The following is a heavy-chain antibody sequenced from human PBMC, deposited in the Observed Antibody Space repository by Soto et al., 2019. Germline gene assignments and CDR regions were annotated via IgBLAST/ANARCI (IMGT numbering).Heavy chain of an antibody. J-gene: IGHJ5*02. CDR1: GASISGFY. CDR3: VRDGTKTLRDWFDP. V-gene: IGHV4-4*07. Sequence: SETLCLSCTVSGASISGFYWSWILKSAGKGLEWIGRIYATGTTDYNPSLKSRVMMSVDTSKTQFSLKLRSVTAADTAVYYCVRDGTKTLRDWFDPWGQGSSVTVSS. D-gene: IGHD1-1*01. CDR2: IYATGTT.